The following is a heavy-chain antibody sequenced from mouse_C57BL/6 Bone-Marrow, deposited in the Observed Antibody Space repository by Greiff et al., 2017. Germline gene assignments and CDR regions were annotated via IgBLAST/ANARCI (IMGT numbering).Heavy chain of an antibody. D-gene: IGHD1-1*01. Sequence: EVQVVESGPGMVKPSQSLSLTCTVTGYSITSGYDWHWIRHFPGNKLEWMGYISYSGSTNYNPSLKSRISITHDTSKNHFFLKLNSVTTEDTATYYCARVGVVPYAMDYWGQGTSVTVSS. J-gene: IGHJ4*01. CDR3: ARVGVVPYAMDY. CDR1: GYSITSGYD. CDR2: ISYSGST. V-gene: IGHV3-1*01.